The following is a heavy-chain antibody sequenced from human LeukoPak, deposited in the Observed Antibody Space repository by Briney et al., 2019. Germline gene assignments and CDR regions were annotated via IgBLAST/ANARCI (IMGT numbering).Heavy chain of an antibody. V-gene: IGHV1-18*01. D-gene: IGHD2-2*01. CDR2: ISAYNGNT. Sequence: ASVKVSCKASGYTFTSYGISWVRQAPGQGLEWMGWISAYNGNTNYAQKLQGRVTMTTDTSTSTAYMELRSLRFDDTAVYYCARGSIVVVPAGKFDPWGQGTLVTVSS. J-gene: IGHJ5*02. CDR3: ARGSIVVVPAGKFDP. CDR1: GYTFTSYG.